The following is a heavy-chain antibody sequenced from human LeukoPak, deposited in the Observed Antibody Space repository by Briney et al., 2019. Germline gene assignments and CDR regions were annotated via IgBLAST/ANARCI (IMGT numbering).Heavy chain of an antibody. Sequence: GASVKVSCKASGYTFTGYYMHWVRRAPGQGLEWMGWINPNSGGTNYAQKFQGRVTMTRDTSISTAYMELSRLRSDDTAVYYCARGYRSTLKHKTRDGYTLFDHWGQGTLVTVSS. D-gene: IGHD5-24*01. CDR3: ARGYRSTLKHKTRDGYTLFDH. CDR1: GYTFTGYY. J-gene: IGHJ4*02. V-gene: IGHV1-2*02. CDR2: INPNSGGT.